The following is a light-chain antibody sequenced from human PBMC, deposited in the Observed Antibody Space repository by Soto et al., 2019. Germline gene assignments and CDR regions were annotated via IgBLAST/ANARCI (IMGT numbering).Light chain of an antibody. CDR2: EVS. V-gene: IGLV2-14*01. CDR1: SSDVGGYNY. Sequence: QSVLTQPASVSGSPGQSITISCTGTSSDVGGYNYVSWYQQYPGKAPKLMIYEVSNRPSGVSNRFSGSKSGNTASLTISGLQAEDEADYYCSSYTSRSTSVVFGGGTKLTVL. J-gene: IGLJ2*01. CDR3: SSYTSRSTSVV.